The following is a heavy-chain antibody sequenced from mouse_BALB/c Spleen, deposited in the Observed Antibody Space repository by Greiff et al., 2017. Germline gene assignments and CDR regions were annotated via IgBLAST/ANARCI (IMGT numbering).Heavy chain of an antibody. J-gene: IGHJ2*01. D-gene: IGHD2-3*01. CDR1: GFTFSSYA. CDR2: ISSGGSYT. Sequence: EVQGVESGGGLVKPGGSLKLSCAASGFTFSSYAMSWVRQTPEKRLEWVATISSGGSYTYYPDSVKGRFTISRDNAKNTLYLQMSSLRSEDTAMYYCARRDGYYFDYWGQGTTLTVSS. V-gene: IGHV5-9-3*01. CDR3: ARRDGYYFDY.